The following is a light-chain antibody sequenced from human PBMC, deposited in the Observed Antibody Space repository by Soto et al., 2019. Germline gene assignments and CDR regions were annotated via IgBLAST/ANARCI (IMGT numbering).Light chain of an antibody. V-gene: IGLV2-14*01. Sequence: QSVLTQPASVSGSPGQSITISCTGSSSDVGAYNYVSWYQQHPGEAPKLMIYEVSNRPSRISNRFSGSKSGITASLTISALQAQDEAHYSCSSYSISSTLHYVFGTGTKVTVL. J-gene: IGLJ1*01. CDR2: EVS. CDR3: SSYSISSTLHYV. CDR1: SSDVGAYNY.